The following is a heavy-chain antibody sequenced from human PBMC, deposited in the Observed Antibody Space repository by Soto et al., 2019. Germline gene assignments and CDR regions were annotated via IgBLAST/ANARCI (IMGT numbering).Heavy chain of an antibody. Sequence: EVQLVESGGGLGKPGGSLRLSCAASGFTFNTYDMNWVRQAPGKGLEWVSSITASSAYIYYADSVRGLFTISRDNATNSLFLEMNSLRAEDTAVYYCVKSGTARLLRHSWFDTWGQGTLVSVSS. CDR1: GFTFNTYD. CDR3: VKSGTARLLRHSWFDT. J-gene: IGHJ5*02. D-gene: IGHD3-16*01. V-gene: IGHV3-21*01. CDR2: ITASSAYI.